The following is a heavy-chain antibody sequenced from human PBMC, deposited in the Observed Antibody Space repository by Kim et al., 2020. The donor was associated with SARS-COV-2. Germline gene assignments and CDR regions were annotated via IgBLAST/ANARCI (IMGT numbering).Heavy chain of an antibody. J-gene: IGHJ4*02. Sequence: GGSLRLSCAASGFTVSSNYMSWVRQAPGKGLEWVSVIYSGGSTYYADSVKGRFTISRDNSKNTLYLQMNSLRAEDTAVYYCARDHWNDDYFDYWGQGTLVTVSS. D-gene: IGHD1-1*01. CDR3: ARDHWNDDYFDY. CDR1: GFTVSSNY. CDR2: IYSGGST. V-gene: IGHV3-53*01.